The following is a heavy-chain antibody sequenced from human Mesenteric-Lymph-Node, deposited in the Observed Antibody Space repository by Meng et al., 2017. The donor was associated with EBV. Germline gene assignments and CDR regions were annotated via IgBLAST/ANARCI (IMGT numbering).Heavy chain of an antibody. D-gene: IGHD5-12*01. CDR1: DFTFTNYG. V-gene: IGHV3-30*03. Sequence: QVQLVESGGGVVQPGRSLILSCAASDFTFTNYGIPWVRQAPGKGLEWLAVTSYDGSNKHNADSVKGRFTISRNNSKNTLYLQMNSLGAEDTAVYCCAREGGTILATKGFDYWGQGTLVTVSS. J-gene: IGHJ4*02. CDR3: AREGGTILATKGFDY. CDR2: TSYDGSNK.